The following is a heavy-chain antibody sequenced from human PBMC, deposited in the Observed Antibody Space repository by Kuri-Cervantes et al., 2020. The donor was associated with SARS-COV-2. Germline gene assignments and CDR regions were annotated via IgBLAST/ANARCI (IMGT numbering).Heavy chain of an antibody. CDR3: ARGGRTRNSYYFDY. J-gene: IGHJ4*02. D-gene: IGHD3-10*01. V-gene: IGHV4-4*02. CDR1: GGSISSSNW. CDR2: IYHSGST. Sequence: SCAVSGGSISSSNWWSWVRQPPGKGLEWIGEIYHSGSTNYNPSLKSRVTISVDTSKNQFSLKLSSVTAADTAVYYCARGGRTRNSYYFDYWGQGTLVTVSS.